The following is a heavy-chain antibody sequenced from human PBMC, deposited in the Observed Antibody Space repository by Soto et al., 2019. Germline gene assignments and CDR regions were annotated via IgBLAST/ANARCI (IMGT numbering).Heavy chain of an antibody. D-gene: IGHD2-21*01. J-gene: IGHJ5*02. CDR3: ASLHIAVVNAIRICNWFDP. V-gene: IGHV1-69*13. CDR1: GGTFSSYA. Sequence: GASVKVSCKASGGTFSSYAISWVRRAPGQGLEWMGGIIPIFGTANYAQKFQGRVTITADESTSTAYMELSSLRSEDTAVYYCASLHIAVVNAIRICNWFDPWGQGTMVTVSS. CDR2: IIPIFGTA.